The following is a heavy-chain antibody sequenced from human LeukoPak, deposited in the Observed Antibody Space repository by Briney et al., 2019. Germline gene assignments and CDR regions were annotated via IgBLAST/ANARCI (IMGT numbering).Heavy chain of an antibody. Sequence: ASVKVSCKASGCTFTSYGISWVRQATGQGLEWVGWMNPNSGNTGYAQKFQGRVTMTRDTSTSTVYMELSSLRSEDTAVYYCAREFGELSSGMDVWGQGTTVTVSS. CDR2: MNPNSGNT. CDR1: GCTFTSYG. J-gene: IGHJ6*02. D-gene: IGHD3-10*01. CDR3: AREFGELSSGMDV. V-gene: IGHV1-8*02.